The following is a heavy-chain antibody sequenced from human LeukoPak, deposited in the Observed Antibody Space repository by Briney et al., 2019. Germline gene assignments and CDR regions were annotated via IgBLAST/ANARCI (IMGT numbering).Heavy chain of an antibody. CDR1: EFTFRSHW. D-gene: IGHD6-19*01. V-gene: IGHV3-74*01. J-gene: IGHJ4*02. CDR2: LDTGGRTT. Sequence: GGSLRLSCAASEFTFRSHWMHWVRQAPGEGLVWVSRLDTGGRTTTYADSVRGRFTISRDNAKDTLYLQMNSLRAEDTAVYYCASGLLMAGGTLDHWGRGTLVTVSS. CDR3: ASGLLMAGGTLDH.